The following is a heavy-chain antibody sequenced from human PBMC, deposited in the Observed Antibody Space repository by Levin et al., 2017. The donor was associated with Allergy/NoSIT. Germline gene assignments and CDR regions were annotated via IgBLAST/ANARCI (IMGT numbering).Heavy chain of an antibody. CDR2: INPNSGGT. J-gene: IGHJ2*01. CDR3: ARPPRSGGSGSYDWYFDL. CDR1: GYTFTGYY. Sequence: PGESLKISCKASGYTFTGYYMHWVRQAPGQGLEWMGRINPNSGGTNYAQKFQGRVTMTRDTSISTAYMELSRLRSDDTAVYYCARPPRSGGSGSYDWYFDLWGRGTLVTVSS. V-gene: IGHV1-2*06. D-gene: IGHD2-15*01.